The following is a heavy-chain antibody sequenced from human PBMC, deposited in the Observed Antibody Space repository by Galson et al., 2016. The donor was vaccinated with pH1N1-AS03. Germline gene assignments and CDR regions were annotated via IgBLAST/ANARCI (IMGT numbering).Heavy chain of an antibody. J-gene: IGHJ4*02. D-gene: IGHD5-12*01. Sequence: SLRLSCAASGFTLSKYGMHWVRQAPGQGLEFVSAFRSIGGRTFYANSVKGRFIVSRDTSKNTLPLQMGSLKIEDTAVYYCARDDSGYAYWGQGTPVTVSS. CDR3: ARDDSGYAY. CDR1: GFTLSKYG. CDR2: FRSIGGRT. V-gene: IGHV3-64*01.